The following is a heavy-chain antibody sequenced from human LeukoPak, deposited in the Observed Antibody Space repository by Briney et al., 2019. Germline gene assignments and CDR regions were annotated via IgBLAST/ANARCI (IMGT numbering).Heavy chain of an antibody. CDR1: GGSISSSSYY. CDR2: IYYSGNT. Sequence: SETLSLTCTVSGGSISSSSYYWGWIRQPPGKGLEWIGSIYYSGNTYYNPSLKGRVTISVGTSKNQFSLKLSSVTAADTAVYYCARYSSGWGHFDYWGQGTLVTVSS. J-gene: IGHJ4*02. CDR3: ARYSSGWGHFDY. D-gene: IGHD6-19*01. V-gene: IGHV4-39*01.